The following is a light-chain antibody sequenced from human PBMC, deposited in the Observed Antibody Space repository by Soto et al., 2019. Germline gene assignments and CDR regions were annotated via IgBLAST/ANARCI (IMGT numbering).Light chain of an antibody. CDR1: SSNIGSKT. CDR3: SSWDASLNGYL. J-gene: IGLJ1*01. V-gene: IGLV1-44*01. Sequence: QSVLTQPPSASGTPGQRVTISCSGSSSNIGSKTVNWYQQLPGTVPRLLIYNSYQRPSGVPARFSASKSGTSASLAISGLQSEDEADYYCSSWDASLNGYLFGTGTKVTVL. CDR2: NSY.